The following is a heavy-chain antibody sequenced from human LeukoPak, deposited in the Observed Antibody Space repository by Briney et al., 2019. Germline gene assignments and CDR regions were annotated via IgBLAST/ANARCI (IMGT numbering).Heavy chain of an antibody. CDR1: GFTVSSNY. D-gene: IGHD4-23*01. J-gene: IGHJ4*02. CDR3: ARDVYGGNSGGDY. Sequence: GGSLRLSCAASGFTVSSNYMSWVRQAPGKGLEWVSVIYSGGGTYYADSVKGRFTISRDNSKNTLYLQMNSLRTEDTAVYYCARDVYGGNSGGDYWGQGTLVTVSS. CDR2: IYSGGGT. V-gene: IGHV3-66*02.